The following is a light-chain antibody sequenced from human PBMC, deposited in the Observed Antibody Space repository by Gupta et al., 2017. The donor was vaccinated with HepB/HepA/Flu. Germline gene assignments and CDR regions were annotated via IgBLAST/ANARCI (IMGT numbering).Light chain of an antibody. CDR1: QSISSW. J-gene: IGKJ4*01. CDR2: ESS. V-gene: IGKV1-5*03. Sequence: SASVGDRLTNTCRASQSISSWLAWYEQKPEKAPKLLICESSTLESGVPSRFSGSGSGRDLPITISSLQPDDFATYYCQQDTNNSPLTFGGGTKVEIK. CDR3: QQDTNNSPLT.